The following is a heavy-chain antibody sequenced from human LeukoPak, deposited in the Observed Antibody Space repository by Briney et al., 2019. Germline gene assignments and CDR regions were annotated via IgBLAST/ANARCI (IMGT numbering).Heavy chain of an antibody. CDR2: IRYDGSNK. CDR1: GFTFSSYG. CDR3: AKDSGWTYYYDSSGYYSRYFQH. J-gene: IGHJ1*01. V-gene: IGHV3-30*02. Sequence: GSLLLSCAASGFTFSSYGMHWVRQAPGKGLEWVAFIRYDGSNKYYSDSVKGRFTISRDNSKNTLYLQMNSLRAEDTAVYYCAKDSGWTYYYDSSGYYSRYFQHWGQGTLVTVSS. D-gene: IGHD3-22*01.